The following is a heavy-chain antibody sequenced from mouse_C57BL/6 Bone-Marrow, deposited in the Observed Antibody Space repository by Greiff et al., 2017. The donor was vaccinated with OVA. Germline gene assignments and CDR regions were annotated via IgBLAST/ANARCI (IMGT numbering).Heavy chain of an antibody. Sequence: EVQLQESGTVLARPGASVKMSCKTSGYTFTSYWMHWVKQRPGKGLEWIGAIYPGNSDTSYNQKFKGKAKLTAVTSASTAYMELSSLTNEDSAVYYCTRRDLPFYYDYDDGYFDYWGQGTTLTVSS. CDR3: TRRDLPFYYDYDDGYFDY. J-gene: IGHJ2*01. D-gene: IGHD2-4*01. V-gene: IGHV1-5*01. CDR1: GYTFTSYW. CDR2: IYPGNSDT.